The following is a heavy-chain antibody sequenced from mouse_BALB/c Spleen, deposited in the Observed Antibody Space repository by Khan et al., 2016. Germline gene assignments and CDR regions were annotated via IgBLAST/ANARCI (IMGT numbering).Heavy chain of an antibody. Sequence: MQLEESGPELEKPGTSVKISCKASGYSFTGYNMNWVKQSNGKSLEWIGNIDPYYGGTGYNQKFKGKATLTVDKSSSTAYMQLKSLTSEDSAVXYYARSNGNYLTWFAYWGQGTLVTVSA. J-gene: IGHJ3*01. V-gene: IGHV1S135*01. D-gene: IGHD2-1*01. CDR2: IDPYYGGT. CDR3: ARSNGNYLTWFAY. CDR1: GYSFTGYN.